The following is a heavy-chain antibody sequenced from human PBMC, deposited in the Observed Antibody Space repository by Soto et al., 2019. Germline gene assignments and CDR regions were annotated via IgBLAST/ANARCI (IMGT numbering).Heavy chain of an antibody. CDR2: IYSGGST. V-gene: IGHV3-53*01. J-gene: IGHJ6*02. Sequence: PGGSLRLSCAASGFTVSSNYMSWVRQAPGKGLEWVSVIYSGGSTYYADSVKGRFTISRDNSKNTLYLQMNSPRAEDTAVYYCARPHYYYDSSGRDYGMDVWGQGTTVTVSS. CDR3: ARPHYYYDSSGRDYGMDV. D-gene: IGHD3-22*01. CDR1: GFTVSSNY.